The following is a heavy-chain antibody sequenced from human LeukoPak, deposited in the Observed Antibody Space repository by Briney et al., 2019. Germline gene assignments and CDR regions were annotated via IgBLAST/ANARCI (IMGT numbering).Heavy chain of an antibody. CDR3: ARHFPHMDYSGWKQGWFDP. CDR1: GGSVSTAGYY. J-gene: IGHJ5*02. Sequence: SQTLSLTCTVSGGSVSTAGYYWSWIRQHPGKGLEWIGYIYSTGSTYYNPSLKSRVTISIDTSKNQFSLRLISVTAADTAVYYCARHFPHMDYSGWKQGWFDPWGQGTLVTVSS. D-gene: IGHD6-19*01. V-gene: IGHV4-31*03. CDR2: IYSTGST.